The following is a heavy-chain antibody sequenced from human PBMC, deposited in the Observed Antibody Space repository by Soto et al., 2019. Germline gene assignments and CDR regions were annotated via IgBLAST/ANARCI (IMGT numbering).Heavy chain of an antibody. Sequence: EVQLLESGGGLVQPGGSLRLSCAASGFTFSSYAMSWVRQAPGKGLEWVSVITGGGGSTYYADSVKGRFTISRDNSKNTLYLQMNSLRAEDTAVYYCATSELFSAFEYFHHWGQGTLVTVSS. D-gene: IGHD3-10*01. CDR2: ITGGGGST. CDR3: ATSELFSAFEYFHH. J-gene: IGHJ1*01. CDR1: GFTFSSYA. V-gene: IGHV3-23*01.